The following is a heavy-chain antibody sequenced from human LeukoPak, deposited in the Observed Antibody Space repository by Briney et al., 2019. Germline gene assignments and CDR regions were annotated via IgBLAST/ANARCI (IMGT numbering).Heavy chain of an antibody. Sequence: GGSLRLSCAASGFTVSSNYMTWVRQAPGEGLEWVSSISSSSSYIYYADSVKGRFTISRDNAKNSLYLQMNSLRAEDTAVYYCATPAFDIWGQGTMVTVSS. CDR1: GFTVSSNY. CDR2: ISSSSSYI. CDR3: ATPAFDI. V-gene: IGHV3-21*01. J-gene: IGHJ3*02.